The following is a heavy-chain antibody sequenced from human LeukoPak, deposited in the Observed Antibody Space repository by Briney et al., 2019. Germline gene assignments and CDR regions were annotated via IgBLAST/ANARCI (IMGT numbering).Heavy chain of an antibody. CDR1: GFTLSSYW. Sequence: PGGSLRLSCAASGFTLSSYWMHWVRQAPGKGLEWVSYISSSGRTIYYADSVKGRFTISRDNAKNSLYLQMNSLRAEDTAVYYCAQGADFDYWGQGTLVTVSS. D-gene: IGHD1-26*01. V-gene: IGHV3-48*04. CDR2: ISSSGRTI. CDR3: AQGADFDY. J-gene: IGHJ4*02.